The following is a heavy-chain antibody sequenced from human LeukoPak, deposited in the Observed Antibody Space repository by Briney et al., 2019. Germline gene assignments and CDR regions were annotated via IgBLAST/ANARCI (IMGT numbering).Heavy chain of an antibody. J-gene: IGHJ4*02. V-gene: IGHV1-18*01. CDR1: GYTFTSYG. D-gene: IGHD3-10*01. Sequence: GASVKVSCKASGYTFTSYGISWVRQAPGQGLEWMGWISAYNGNTNYAQKLQGRVTMTTDTSTSTAYMELRSLRSDDTAVYYCARVVMVRGAIIGNHYFDYWGQGTLVTVSS. CDR3: ARVVMVRGAIIGNHYFDY. CDR2: ISAYNGNT.